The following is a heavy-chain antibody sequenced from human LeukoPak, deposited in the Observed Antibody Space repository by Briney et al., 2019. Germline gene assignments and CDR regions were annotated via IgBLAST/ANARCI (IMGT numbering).Heavy chain of an antibody. CDR2: INPAGTET. D-gene: IGHD2-15*01. J-gene: IGHJ4*02. CDR1: GFSFSAYW. Sequence: GGSLRLSCAASGFSFSAYWMTWVRQAPGTGLEWVANINPAGTETYYVDPVKGRFTISRDNAKDLLYLQMNSLRAEDTAVYYCARFGYVAAVDLWGRGTLVTVSS. V-gene: IGHV3-7*01. CDR3: ARFGYVAAVDL.